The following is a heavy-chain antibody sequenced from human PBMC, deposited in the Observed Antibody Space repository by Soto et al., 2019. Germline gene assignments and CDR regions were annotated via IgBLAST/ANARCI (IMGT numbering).Heavy chain of an antibody. CDR2: IYPGDSET. J-gene: IGHJ4*02. V-gene: IGHV5-51*01. CDR3: ARSPRSSPYFDY. Sequence: GESLKISCQCSGYTFSNFWIAWVRQLPGKGLEYMGIIYPGDSETRYSPSFHGKVTISADRSIGTACLQWSSLEASDSAFYFCARSPRSSPYFDYWGQGALVTAPQ. CDR1: GYTFSNFW. D-gene: IGHD6-13*01.